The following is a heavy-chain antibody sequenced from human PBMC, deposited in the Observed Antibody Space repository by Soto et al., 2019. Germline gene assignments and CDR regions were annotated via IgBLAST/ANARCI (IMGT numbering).Heavy chain of an antibody. Sequence: PWGSLRLSCAASGFTFDDYAMYWVRQVLGKGLEWVSSISWNSGNIGYADSVKGRFTTSRDNAENSLYLQMNSLRPEDTALYYCVRSKGGYSYGNPFDYWGQGTLVTVSS. J-gene: IGHJ4*02. CDR3: VRSKGGYSYGNPFDY. CDR2: ISWNSGNI. V-gene: IGHV3-9*01. D-gene: IGHD5-18*01. CDR1: GFTFDDYA.